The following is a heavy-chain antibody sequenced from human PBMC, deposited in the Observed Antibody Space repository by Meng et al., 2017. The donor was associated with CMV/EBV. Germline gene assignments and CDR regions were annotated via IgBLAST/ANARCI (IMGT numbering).Heavy chain of an antibody. CDR2: IDWDDDK. Sequence: SGPTLVKPTQTLTLTCTFSGFSLSTSGMCVSWVRQPPGKALEWLALIDWDDDKYYSTSLKTRLTISKDTSKNQVVLTMTNMDPVDTATYYCALGGNSGPRTYYYYGMDVWGQGTTVTVSS. V-gene: IGHV2-70*20. J-gene: IGHJ6*02. D-gene: IGHD4-23*01. CDR3: ALGGNSGPRTYYYYGMDV. CDR1: GFSLSTSGMC.